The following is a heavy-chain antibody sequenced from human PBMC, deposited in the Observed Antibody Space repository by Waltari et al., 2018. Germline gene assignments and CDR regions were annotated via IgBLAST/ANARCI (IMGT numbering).Heavy chain of an antibody. D-gene: IGHD4-17*01. CDR2: IIPIFGTA. CDR1: GGTFSSYA. J-gene: IGHJ4*02. V-gene: IGHV1-69*14. Sequence: QVQLVQSGAEVKKPGSSVKVSCKASGGTFSSYAISWVRQAPGQGLEWMGGIIPIFGTANYAQKFQGRVTITADKSTSTAYMELSSLRSEDTAVYYCARSGLDYGDYRLSYFDYWGQGTLVTVSS. CDR3: ARSGLDYGDYRLSYFDY.